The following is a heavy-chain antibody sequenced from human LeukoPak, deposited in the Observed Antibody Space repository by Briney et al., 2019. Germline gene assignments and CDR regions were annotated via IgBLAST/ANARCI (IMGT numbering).Heavy chain of an antibody. V-gene: IGHV1-69*04. Sequence: SVKVSCKASGGTFSSYAISWVRQAPGQGLEWMGRIIPILGIANYAQKFQGRVTITADKSTSTAYMELSSLRSEDTAVYYCARDSIAAAGNAFDIWGQGTMVTVSS. CDR3: ARDSIAAAGNAFDI. J-gene: IGHJ3*02. CDR1: GGTFSSYA. D-gene: IGHD6-13*01. CDR2: IIPILGIA.